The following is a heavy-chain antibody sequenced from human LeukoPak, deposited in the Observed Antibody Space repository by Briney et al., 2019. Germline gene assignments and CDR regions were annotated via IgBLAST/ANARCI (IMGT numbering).Heavy chain of an antibody. CDR2: IGTAGGT. D-gene: IGHD3-10*01. CDR3: AREREGSFDY. V-gene: IGHV3-13*01. Sequence: GGSLRLSCAASGFTFSAYDMHWVRQVTGEGLEWVSFIGTAGGTFYPDSVKGRFTISRENAKNSLYLQTNSLRAGDTAVYFCAREREGSFDYWGQGTLVTVSS. CDR1: GFTFSAYD. J-gene: IGHJ4*02.